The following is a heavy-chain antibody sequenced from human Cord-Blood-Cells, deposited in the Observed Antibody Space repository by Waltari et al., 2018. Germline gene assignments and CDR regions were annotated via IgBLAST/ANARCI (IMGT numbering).Heavy chain of an antibody. CDR2: INSERNST. CDR3: ARAGRKPWYFDL. J-gene: IGHJ2*01. Sequence: EVQLVESGGGLVQLGGSLRLSCAASGFTFSRYWMHWVRQAPGEGVGGVSYINSERNSTSYADSGKGRFTSSRDNAKNALYLQINRLMAEDTSVYCCARAGRKPWYFDLWGRGTLFTVSS. CDR1: GFTFSRYW. V-gene: IGHV3-74*01.